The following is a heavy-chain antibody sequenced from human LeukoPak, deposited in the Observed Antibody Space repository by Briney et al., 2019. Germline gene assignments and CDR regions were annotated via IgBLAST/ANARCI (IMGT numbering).Heavy chain of an antibody. CDR3: AREFTMITYFDY. CDR1: GYTFTGYY. CDR2: INPNSGGT. D-gene: IGHD3-22*01. J-gene: IGHJ4*02. Sequence: ASVKVSCKASGYTFTGYYMHWVRQAPGQGLEWTGWINPNSGGTNYAQKFQGRVTMTRDTSISTAYMELSRLRSDDTAVYYCAREFTMITYFDYWGQGTLATVSS. V-gene: IGHV1-2*02.